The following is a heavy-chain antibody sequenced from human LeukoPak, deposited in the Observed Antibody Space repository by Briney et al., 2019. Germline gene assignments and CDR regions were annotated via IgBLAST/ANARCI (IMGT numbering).Heavy chain of an antibody. CDR2: ISGSGCST. CDR3: AKAGSGYYPDY. V-gene: IGHV3-23*01. D-gene: IGHD3-3*01. Sequence: GGSLRLSCAASGLTFRSYALSWVRQAPGKGLEWVSAISGSGCSTYYPDFVKGRYTISRDNSKNTLYLQMNSLRAEDTAVYYCAKAGSGYYPDYRGQGTLVTVSS. CDR1: GLTFRSYA. J-gene: IGHJ4*02.